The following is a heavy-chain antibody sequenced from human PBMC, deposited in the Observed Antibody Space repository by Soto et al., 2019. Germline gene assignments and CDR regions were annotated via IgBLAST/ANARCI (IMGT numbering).Heavy chain of an antibody. CDR1: GFSFDDYA. Sequence: EVQVVESGGGLVQPGRSLRLSCAASGFSFDDYAMHWVRQAPGKGLEWVSGISWNSGTIGYADSVKGRFTISRDNAKNSLYLQMNSLRAEDTAFYSCAKSTGGTANRMGAWGPGTTVTVSS. D-gene: IGHD2-8*02. J-gene: IGHJ6*02. CDR2: ISWNSGTI. CDR3: AKSTGGTANRMGA. V-gene: IGHV3-9*01.